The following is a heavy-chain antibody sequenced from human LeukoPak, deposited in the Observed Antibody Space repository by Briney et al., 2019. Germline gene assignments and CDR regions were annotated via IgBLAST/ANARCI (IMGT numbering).Heavy chain of an antibody. CDR2: ISSSSSTI. Sequence: GGSLRLSCAASGFTFSIYSMNWVRQAPGKGLEWVSCISSSSSTIYYADSVKGRFTISRENAKNSLYLQMNSLRDEDTAVYYCARDIYWYLDLWGRGTLVTVSS. CDR3: ARDIYWYLDL. J-gene: IGHJ2*01. CDR1: GFTFSIYS. V-gene: IGHV3-48*02.